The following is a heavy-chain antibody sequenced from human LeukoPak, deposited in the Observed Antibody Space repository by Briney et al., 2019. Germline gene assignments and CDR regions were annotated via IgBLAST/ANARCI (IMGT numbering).Heavy chain of an antibody. CDR2: IIPILGIA. J-gene: IGHJ1*01. V-gene: IGHV1-69*04. CDR1: GGTFSSYA. Sequence: GSSVKVSCKASGGTFSSYAISWVRQAPGQGLEWMGRIIPILGIANYAQKFQGRVTITADKSTSTAYMELSSLRSEDTAVYYCARIGLEYYYDSSGYSPLGHAEYFQHWGQGTLVTVSS. CDR3: ARIGLEYYYDSSGYSPLGHAEYFQH. D-gene: IGHD3-22*01.